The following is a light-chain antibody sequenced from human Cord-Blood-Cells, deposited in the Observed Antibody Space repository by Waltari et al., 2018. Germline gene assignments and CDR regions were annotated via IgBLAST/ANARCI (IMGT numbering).Light chain of an antibody. CDR2: GAS. CDR1: QSVSSN. J-gene: IGKJ4*01. V-gene: IGKV3-15*01. Sequence: EIVMTQSPATLSVSPGERATLSCRASQSVSSNLAWYQQKPGQAPRLLIYGASTRATGIPARFSGSGSGTEFTLTISSLQSEDFAVYYCQKYNNWPLTFGRGTKVEIK. CDR3: QKYNNWPLT.